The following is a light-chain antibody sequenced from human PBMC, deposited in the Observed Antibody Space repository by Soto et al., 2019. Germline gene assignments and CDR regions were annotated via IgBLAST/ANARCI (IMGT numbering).Light chain of an antibody. J-gene: IGKJ1*01. CDR3: QQYETFSGT. V-gene: IGKV1-9*01. CDR2: VAS. Sequence: DIQLTPSPSLLSASVVDRITSTCRASQGISSYLAWYQQKPGKAPKLLIYVASALPRGVPSRFSGSGSGTKFTLTIASLQPDDFATYYCQQYETFSGTFGPGTKVDIK. CDR1: QGISSY.